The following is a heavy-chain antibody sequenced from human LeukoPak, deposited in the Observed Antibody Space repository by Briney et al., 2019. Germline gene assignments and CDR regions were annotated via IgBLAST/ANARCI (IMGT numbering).Heavy chain of an antibody. V-gene: IGHV4-59*08. Sequence: SETLSLTCTVSGGSISSYYWSWIRQPPGKGLEWIGYIYYSGSTNYNPSLKSRVTISVGTSKNQFSLKLSSVTAADTAVYYCARLYSSGWQIDAFDIWGQGTMVTVSS. D-gene: IGHD6-19*01. J-gene: IGHJ3*02. CDR2: IYYSGST. CDR3: ARLYSSGWQIDAFDI. CDR1: GGSISSYY.